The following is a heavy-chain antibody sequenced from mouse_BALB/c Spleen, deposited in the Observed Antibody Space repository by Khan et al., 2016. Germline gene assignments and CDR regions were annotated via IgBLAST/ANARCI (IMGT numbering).Heavy chain of an antibody. CDR3: AIGKISYDYDYTMDY. V-gene: IGHV1-80*01. CDR2: IYPGDGDT. CDR1: GYVFSNYW. J-gene: IGHJ4*01. Sequence: QVQLKQSGAELVRPGSSVKISCKASGYVFSNYWMNWVKQRPGQGLEWIGQIYPGDGDTNYNGKFKSKATLTTDKSSSTAYMQFSSLTSEDSAVYFYAIGKISYDYDYTMDYWGQGTSVTVSS. D-gene: IGHD2-4*01.